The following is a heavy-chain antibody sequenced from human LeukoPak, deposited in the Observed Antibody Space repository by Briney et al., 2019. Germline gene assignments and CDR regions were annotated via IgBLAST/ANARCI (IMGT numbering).Heavy chain of an antibody. CDR3: ARDSSWFDY. CDR2: IIPIFGTA. J-gene: IGHJ4*02. CDR1: GYTFTSYG. D-gene: IGHD6-13*01. Sequence: ASVKVSCKASGYTFTSYGISWVRQAPGQGLEWMGRIIPIFGTANYAQKFQGRVTITTDESTSTAYMELSSLRSEDTAVYYCARDSSWFDYWGQGTLVTVSS. V-gene: IGHV1-69*05.